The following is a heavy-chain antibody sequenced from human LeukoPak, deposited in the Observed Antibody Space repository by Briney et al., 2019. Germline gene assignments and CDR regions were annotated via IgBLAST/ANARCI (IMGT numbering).Heavy chain of an antibody. CDR3: ARGSCGGDCYFSGAFDI. Sequence: ASVKVSCKASGYTFTSYDINWVRQATGQGLEWMGWMNPNSGNTGYAQKFQGRVTITRNTSISTAYMELSSLRSEDTAVYYCARGSCGGDCYFSGAFDIWGQGTMVTVSS. CDR1: GYTFTSYD. D-gene: IGHD2-21*01. CDR2: MNPNSGNT. V-gene: IGHV1-8*03. J-gene: IGHJ3*02.